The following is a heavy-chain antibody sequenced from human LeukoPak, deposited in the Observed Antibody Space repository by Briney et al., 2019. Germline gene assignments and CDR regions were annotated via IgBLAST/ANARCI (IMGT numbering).Heavy chain of an antibody. CDR2: INHSGST. CDR1: GGSFSGYY. D-gene: IGHD2-21*02. J-gene: IGHJ4*02. V-gene: IGHV4-34*01. Sequence: SETLSLTCAVYGGSFSGYYWSWIRQPPGKGLGWIGEINHSGSTNYNPSLKSRVTISVDTSKNQFSLKLSSVTAADTAVYYCARGVAYCGGDCYSYYFDYWGQGTLVTVSS. CDR3: ARGVAYCGGDCYSYYFDY.